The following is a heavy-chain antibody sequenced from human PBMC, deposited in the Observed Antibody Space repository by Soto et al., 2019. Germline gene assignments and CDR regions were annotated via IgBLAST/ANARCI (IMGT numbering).Heavy chain of an antibody. CDR3: ARLGSSSRRVLRYFDWFDY. CDR2: IYYSGST. Sequence: NPSETLSLTCTVSGGSISSSSYYWGWIRQPPGKGLEWIGSIYYSGSTYYNPSLKSRVTISVDTSKNQFSLKLSSVTAADTAVYYCARLGSSSRRVLRYFDWFDYWGQGTLVTV. V-gene: IGHV4-39*01. CDR1: GGSISSSSYY. D-gene: IGHD3-9*01. J-gene: IGHJ4*02.